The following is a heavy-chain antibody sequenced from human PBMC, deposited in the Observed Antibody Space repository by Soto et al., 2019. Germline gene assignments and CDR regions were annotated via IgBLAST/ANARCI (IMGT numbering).Heavy chain of an antibody. D-gene: IGHD1-26*01. CDR2: IYYSGTT. J-gene: IGHJ4*02. Sequence: SETLSLTCTVSGGSISSGGYYWSLIRQHPGKGLEWIGYIYYSGTTYYNPSLKSRVTISVDTSKNQFSLKLSSVTAADTAVYYCASCGSYYFQVDCWGQGTLVTVSS. CDR1: GGSISSGGYY. V-gene: IGHV4-31*03. CDR3: ASCGSYYFQVDC.